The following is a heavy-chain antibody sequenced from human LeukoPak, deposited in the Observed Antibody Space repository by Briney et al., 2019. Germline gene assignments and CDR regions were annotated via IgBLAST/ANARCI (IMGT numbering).Heavy chain of an antibody. CDR1: GYTFTGYY. CDR2: INPNSGGT. CDR3: ARDRARYCSGGSCYSPGY. V-gene: IGHV1-2*06. J-gene: IGHJ4*02. Sequence: ASVKVSCKASGYTFTGYYMHWVRQAPGQGLEWMGRINPNSGGTNYAQKFQGRVTMTRDTSISPAYMELSRLRSDDTAVYYCARDRARYCSGGSCYSPGYWGQGTLVTVSS. D-gene: IGHD2-15*01.